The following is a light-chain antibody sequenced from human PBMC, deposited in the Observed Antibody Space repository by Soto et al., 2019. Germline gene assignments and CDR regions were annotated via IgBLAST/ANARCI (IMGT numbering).Light chain of an antibody. V-gene: IGKV3-11*01. CDR1: QSVSSY. J-gene: IGKJ4*01. CDR3: QQRSNWPPLT. Sequence: EIVLTQSPATLSLSPGERATLSCRASQSVSSYLAWYQQKPGQAPRLLIYDASNRATGIPARFSGSGSGTDFTLTISSLEPEDFAVYYCQQRSNWPPLTFGGVTNVDIK. CDR2: DAS.